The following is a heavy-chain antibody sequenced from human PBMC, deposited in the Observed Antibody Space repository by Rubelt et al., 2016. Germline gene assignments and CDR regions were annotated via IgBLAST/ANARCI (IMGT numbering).Heavy chain of an antibody. V-gene: IGHV1-8*01. J-gene: IGHJ3*02. D-gene: IGHD3-22*01. CDR2: MNPNSGNT. Sequence: APGQGLEWMGWMNPNSGNTGYAQKFQGRVTMTRNTSISTAYMELSSLRSEDTAVYYCARDMQLATMIVVVTNDAFDIWGQGTMVTVSS. CDR3: ARDMQLATMIVVVTNDAFDI.